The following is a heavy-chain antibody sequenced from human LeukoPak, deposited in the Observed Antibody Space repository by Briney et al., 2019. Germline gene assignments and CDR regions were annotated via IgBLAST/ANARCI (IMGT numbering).Heavy chain of an antibody. J-gene: IGHJ4*02. D-gene: IGHD4-17*01. CDR3: AREASYGDAYADY. V-gene: IGHV3-7*01. CDR1: GFTFSSYW. CDR2: IKQDGSEK. Sequence: GGPLRLSCSASGFTFSSYWMSWVRQAPGKGLEWVANIKQDGSEKYYVDSVKGRFTISRDNAKNSLYLQMNSLRAEDTAVYYCAREASYGDAYADYWGQGTLVTVSS.